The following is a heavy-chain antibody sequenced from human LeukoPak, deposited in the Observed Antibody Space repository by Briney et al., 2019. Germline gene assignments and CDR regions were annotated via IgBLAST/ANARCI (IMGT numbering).Heavy chain of an antibody. CDR1: GGSISSGDYY. V-gene: IGHV4-30-4*01. Sequence: SQTLSLTCTVSGGSISSGDYYWSWIRQPPGKGLEWIGYMYYSGSTYYNTSLKSRVTISVDTSKNQFSLKLSSVTAADTAVYYCARVRRYCSSTRCYEVDYWGQGTLVTVSS. CDR2: MYYSGST. D-gene: IGHD2-2*01. J-gene: IGHJ4*02. CDR3: ARVRRYCSSTRCYEVDY.